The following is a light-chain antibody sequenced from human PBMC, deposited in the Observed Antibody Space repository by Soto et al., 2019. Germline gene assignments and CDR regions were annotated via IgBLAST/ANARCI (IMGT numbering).Light chain of an antibody. CDR1: SSNIGAGYD. CDR3: QSYDSSLSGYV. J-gene: IGLJ1*01. V-gene: IGLV1-40*02. CDR2: GNS. Sequence: SVEKQPPTVSGAPGQTVTISCTGSSSNIGAGYDVHWYQQLPGTAPKLLIYGNSNRPSGVPDRFSGSKSGTSASLAITGLQAEDEADYYCQSYDSSLSGYVFGTGTKVTGL.